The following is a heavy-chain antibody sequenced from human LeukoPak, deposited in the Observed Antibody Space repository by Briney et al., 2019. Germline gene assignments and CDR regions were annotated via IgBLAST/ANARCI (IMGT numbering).Heavy chain of an antibody. J-gene: IGHJ3*02. CDR3: ARGFPLYSGTYSDTFDI. CDR1: GGSISTFY. CDR2: ISVGGAN. Sequence: PSETLSLTCTVSGGSISTFYWNWIRQSPGEGLEWIGYISVGGANNYNPSLKSRVSISVDTSKNQFSLRLSSVTAADTALYYCARGFPLYSGTYSDTFDIWGRGTMVTVSS. D-gene: IGHD1-26*01. V-gene: IGHV4-59*01.